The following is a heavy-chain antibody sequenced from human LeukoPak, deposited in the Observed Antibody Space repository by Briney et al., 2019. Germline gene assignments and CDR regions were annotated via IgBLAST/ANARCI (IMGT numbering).Heavy chain of an antibody. V-gene: IGHV3-30*18. D-gene: IGHD6-13*01. CDR3: ANEGIAAAGTAEYFQH. CDR1: GFTFSSYG. CDR2: ISYDGSNK. Sequence: PGGSLRLSCAASGFTFSSYGMHWVRQAPGKGLEWVADISYDGSNKYYADSVKGRFTISRDNSKNTLYLQMNSLRAEDTAVYYCANEGIAAAGTAEYFQHWGQGTLVTVSS. J-gene: IGHJ1*01.